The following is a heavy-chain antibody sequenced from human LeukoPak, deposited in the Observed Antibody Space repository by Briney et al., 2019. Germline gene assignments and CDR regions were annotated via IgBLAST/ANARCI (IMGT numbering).Heavy chain of an antibody. V-gene: IGHV4-4*07. CDR2: IYTSGST. J-gene: IGHJ6*02. CDR1: GGSISSYY. D-gene: IGHD3-22*01. CDR3: ARVGDSSGYARHLSSNYYYYGMDV. Sequence: PSETLSLTCTVSGGSISSYYWSWIRQPAGKGLEWIGRIYTSGSTNYNPSLKSRVTMSVDTSKNQFSLKLSSVTAADTAVYYCARVGDSSGYARHLSSNYYYYGMDVGGQGTTVTVSS.